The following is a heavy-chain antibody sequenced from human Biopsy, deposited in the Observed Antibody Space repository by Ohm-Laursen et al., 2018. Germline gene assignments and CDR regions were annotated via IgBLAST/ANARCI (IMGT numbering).Heavy chain of an antibody. CDR3: ATKLTGYFHH. D-gene: IGHD3-9*01. CDR2: NIPILGTG. Sequence: SVTVSCKASGGTFPKYGVTWVRQAPGQGLEWLGGNIPILGTGNYAQKFQDRVTVAADTSTSTATMELRSLRSDDTAVYYCATKLTGYFHHWGQGTLVIVSS. V-gene: IGHV1-69*06. CDR1: GGTFPKYG. J-gene: IGHJ1*01.